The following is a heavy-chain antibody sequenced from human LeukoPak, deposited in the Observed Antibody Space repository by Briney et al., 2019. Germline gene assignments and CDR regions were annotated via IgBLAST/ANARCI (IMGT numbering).Heavy chain of an antibody. CDR3: AKSQKGYFDY. CDR1: GYTFTNYY. CDR2: INPNSGDT. J-gene: IGHJ4*02. Sequence: GASVNVSCKASGYTFTNYYIHWVRQAPGQGLEWMGRINPNSGDTNYAQKFQGRVTMTRDTSITTAYMELSGLRSDDTAVYNCAKSQKGYFDYWGQGTLVTVSS. V-gene: IGHV1-2*06.